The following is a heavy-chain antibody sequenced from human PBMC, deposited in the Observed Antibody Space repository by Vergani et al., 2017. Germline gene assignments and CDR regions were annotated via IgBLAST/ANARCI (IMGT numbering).Heavy chain of an antibody. CDR2: IKQDGSEK. V-gene: IGHV3-7*01. J-gene: IGHJ3*02. D-gene: IGHD3-22*01. CDR1: GFTFSSYW. CDR3: ARIEVTMIVVDADDAFDI. Sequence: EVQLVESGGGLVQPGGSLRLSCAASGFTFSSYWMSWVRQAPGKGLEWVANIKQDGSEKYYVDSVKGRFTISRDNAKNSLYLQMNSLRAEDTAVYYWARIEVTMIVVDADDAFDIWGQGTMVTVSS.